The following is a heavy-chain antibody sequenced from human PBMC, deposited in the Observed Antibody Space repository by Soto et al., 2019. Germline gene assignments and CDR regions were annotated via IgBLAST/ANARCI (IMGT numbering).Heavy chain of an antibody. J-gene: IGHJ5*02. Sequence: GASVKVSCKASGYTFTGYYMHRVRQAPGQGLEWMGWINPNSGGTNYAQKFQGWVTMTRDTSISTAYMELSRLRSDDTAVYYCARDLRNIVANYNWFDPWGQGTLVTVSS. CDR3: ARDLRNIVANYNWFDP. V-gene: IGHV1-2*04. CDR2: INPNSGGT. CDR1: GYTFTGYY. D-gene: IGHD2-15*01.